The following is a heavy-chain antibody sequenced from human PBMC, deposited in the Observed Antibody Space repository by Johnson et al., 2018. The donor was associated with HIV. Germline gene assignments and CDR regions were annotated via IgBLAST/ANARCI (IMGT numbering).Heavy chain of an antibody. D-gene: IGHD6-13*01. CDR3: ARGGYSTILDAFDI. V-gene: IGHV3-30-3*01. Sequence: QVQLVESGGGLVQPGGSMRLSCAASGFTFSSYAMHWVRQAPGKGLEWVAVISYDGSNKYYADSVKGRFTISRDNSKNTLYLQMNSLRAEDTAVYYCARGGYSTILDAFDIWGQGTMVTVS. CDR2: ISYDGSNK. J-gene: IGHJ3*02. CDR1: GFTFSSYA.